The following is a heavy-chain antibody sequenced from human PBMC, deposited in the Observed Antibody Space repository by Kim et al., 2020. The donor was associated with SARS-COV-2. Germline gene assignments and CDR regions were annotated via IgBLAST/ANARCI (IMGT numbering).Heavy chain of an antibody. Sequence: SETLSLTCTVSGGSISSYYWSWIRQPPGKGLEWIGYIYYSGSTNYNPSLKSRVTISVDTSKNQFSLKLSSVTAADTAVYYCARLDYGDYVGMYYFDYWGQGTLVTVSS. CDR1: GGSISSYY. CDR3: ARLDYGDYVGMYYFDY. J-gene: IGHJ4*02. CDR2: IYYSGST. V-gene: IGHV4-59*08. D-gene: IGHD4-17*01.